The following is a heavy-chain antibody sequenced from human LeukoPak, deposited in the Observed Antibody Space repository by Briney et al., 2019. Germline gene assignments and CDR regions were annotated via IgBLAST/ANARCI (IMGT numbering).Heavy chain of an antibody. D-gene: IGHD3-3*01. Sequence: GGSLRLSCAASGFTFSNYAMNWVRQAPGKGLEWVSYISSSSSTIYYADSVKGRFTISRDNAKNSLYLQMNSLRAEDTAVYYCARGITIFGVVIKYYYYGMDVWGQGTTVTVSS. CDR3: ARGITIFGVVIKYYYYGMDV. CDR1: GFTFSNYA. J-gene: IGHJ6*02. V-gene: IGHV3-48*01. CDR2: ISSSSSTI.